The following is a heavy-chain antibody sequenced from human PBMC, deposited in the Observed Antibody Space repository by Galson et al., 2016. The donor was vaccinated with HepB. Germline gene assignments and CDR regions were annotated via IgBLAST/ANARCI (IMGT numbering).Heavy chain of an antibody. V-gene: IGHV3-21*01. CDR1: GFTFSHFH. J-gene: IGHJ6*04. CDR3: ERYTHYDVWMGCGLDG. D-gene: IGHD3-3*01. CDR2: IASASQYI. Sequence: SLRLSCAAAGFTFSHFHMNWIRQAPGKGLEWVASIASASQYIYYAESVKGRFTISRDNASKSVYLQMTSMRAAETAVYYCERYTHYDVWMGCGLDGWGKGTTVTVSS.